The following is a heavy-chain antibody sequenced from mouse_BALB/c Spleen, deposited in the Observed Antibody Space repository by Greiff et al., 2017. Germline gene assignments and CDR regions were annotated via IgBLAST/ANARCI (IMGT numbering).Heavy chain of an antibody. Sequence: EVKLMESGGGLVQPGGSMKLSCVASGFTFSNYWMNWVRQSPEKGLEWVAEIRLKSNNYATHYAESVKGRFTISRDDSKSSVYLQMNNLRAEDTGIYYCTRPLRGSSYLYYFYYWGQGTTLTVSS. CDR1: GFTFSNYW. CDR2: IRLKSNNYAT. V-gene: IGHV6-6*02. J-gene: IGHJ2*01. CDR3: TRPLRGSSYLYYFYY. D-gene: IGHD1-1*01.